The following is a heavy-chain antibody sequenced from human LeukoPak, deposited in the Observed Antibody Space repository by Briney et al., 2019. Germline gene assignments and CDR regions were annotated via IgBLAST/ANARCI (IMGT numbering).Heavy chain of an antibody. CDR1: GFTFDDYA. D-gene: IGHD3-22*01. CDR2: ISWNSGSI. V-gene: IGHV3-9*01. J-gene: IGHJ4*02. Sequence: GGSLRLSCAASGFTFDDYAMHWVRQAPGKGLEWVSGISWNSGSIGYADSVKGRFTISRDNAKNSLYLQLNSLRAEDTALYYCAKDNYYDSSGAFDYWGRGTLVTVSA. CDR3: AKDNYYDSSGAFDY.